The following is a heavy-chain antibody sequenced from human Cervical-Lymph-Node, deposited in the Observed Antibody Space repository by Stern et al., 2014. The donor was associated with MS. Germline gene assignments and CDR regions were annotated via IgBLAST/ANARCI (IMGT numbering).Heavy chain of an antibody. Sequence: QMQLVPSGAEVKKPESSVKVSCKASGGSFSTFDISWVRQAPGKGLEWLGGITPLFGTANYAQNFQGRVTFTADESTSTFYMDLTSLRSEDTAVYYCARHQGGIAANWGQGTLVTVSS. J-gene: IGHJ4*02. D-gene: IGHD6-13*01. V-gene: IGHV1-69*01. CDR3: ARHQGGIAAN. CDR1: GGSFSTFD. CDR2: ITPLFGTA.